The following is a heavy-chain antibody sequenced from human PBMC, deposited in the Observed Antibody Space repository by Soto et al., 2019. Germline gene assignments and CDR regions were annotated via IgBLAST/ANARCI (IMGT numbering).Heavy chain of an antibody. J-gene: IGHJ5*02. CDR1: GFTFGSYW. Sequence: EVQLVESGGRLVQPGGSLRLTCTASGFTFGSYWMSWVRQPPGKGLEWVAIIKQDGSETHYVDSVKGRFTISRDNAENSLYLQMSSLRADDTAVYYCARGDGWVAASWGQGTLVSVSS. V-gene: IGHV3-7*01. CDR2: IKQDGSET. D-gene: IGHD6-19*01. CDR3: ARGDGWVAAS.